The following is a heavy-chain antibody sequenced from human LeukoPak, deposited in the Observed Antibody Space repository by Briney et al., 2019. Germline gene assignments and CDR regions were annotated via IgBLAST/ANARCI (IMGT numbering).Heavy chain of an antibody. J-gene: IGHJ4*02. CDR2: IIPIFGTA. Sequence: GASVTVSCKASGGTFSSYAISWVRQAPGQGLEWMGGIIPIFGTANYAQKFQGRVTITADKSTSTAYMELSSLTSDDTALYYCATGTVSSSWLGIFDFWGQGTLVTVSS. CDR1: GGTFSSYA. V-gene: IGHV1-69*06. D-gene: IGHD6-13*01. CDR3: ATGTVSSSWLGIFDF.